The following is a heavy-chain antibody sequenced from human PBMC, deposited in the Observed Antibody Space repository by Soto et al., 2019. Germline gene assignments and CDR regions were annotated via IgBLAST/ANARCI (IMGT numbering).Heavy chain of an antibody. D-gene: IGHD6-13*01. V-gene: IGHV4-59*08. J-gene: IGHJ5*02. CDR2: IYYSGST. Sequence: SETLSLTCTVSGGSISSYYWSWIRQPPGKGLKRIGYIYYSGSTIYNPSLKSRVTISVDTSKNQFSLKLSSVTAADTAVYYCARAKAPLYSSSWYWFDPWGQGTLVTVSS. CDR3: ARAKAPLYSSSWYWFDP. CDR1: GGSISSYY.